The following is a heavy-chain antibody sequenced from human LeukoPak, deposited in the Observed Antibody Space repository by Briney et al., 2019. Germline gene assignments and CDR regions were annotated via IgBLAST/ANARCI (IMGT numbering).Heavy chain of an antibody. Sequence: YPSETLSLTCTVSGGSITSYYWTWIRQPPGKGLEYIGFIFYSGTTNYNPSLKSRVTISLDTSKNQFSLRLTPVTAADTAVYYCARWTVTNNLDYWGQGTLVTVSS. D-gene: IGHD4-17*01. CDR3: ARWTVTNNLDY. CDR1: GGSITSYY. V-gene: IGHV4-59*12. J-gene: IGHJ4*02. CDR2: IFYSGTT.